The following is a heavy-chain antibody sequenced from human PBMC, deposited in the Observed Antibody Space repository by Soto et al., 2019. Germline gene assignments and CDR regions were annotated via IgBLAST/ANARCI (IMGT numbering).Heavy chain of an antibody. J-gene: IGHJ3*01. D-gene: IGHD3-10*01. CDR2: IGRSGTTT. V-gene: IGHV3-48*03. CDR1: GLTFSNYE. CDR3: ATRSGGGGAFDF. Sequence: EVQLVESGGGLVLPGGSLRLSCSASGLTFSNYEMNWVRQAPGKGLEWVSYIGRSGTTTYYGDSLKGRFTISRDNAKNSLYLQMNSLGAGDTAVYYCATRSGGGGAFDFWGQGTMVTVSS.